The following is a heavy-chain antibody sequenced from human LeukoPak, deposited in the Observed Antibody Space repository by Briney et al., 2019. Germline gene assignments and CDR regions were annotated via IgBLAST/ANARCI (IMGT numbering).Heavy chain of an antibody. CDR1: GFTFSSYA. J-gene: IGHJ4*02. CDR3: AGGRGYIIDY. D-gene: IGHD5-18*01. V-gene: IGHV3-53*01. CDR2: IHPDGVT. Sequence: TGGFLRLSRAASGFTFSSYAMHWVRQAPGTGLEWVSIIHPDGVTHYSDSVKGRFTISRDNSNNILYLQMNGLRAEDTAVYSCAGGRGYIIDYWGQGTLVTVSS.